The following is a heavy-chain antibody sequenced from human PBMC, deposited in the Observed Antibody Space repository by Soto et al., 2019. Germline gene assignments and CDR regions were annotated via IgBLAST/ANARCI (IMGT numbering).Heavy chain of an antibody. Sequence: QVQLVQSGAEVKKPGSSVKVSCKASGGTFSSYAFSWVRQAPGQGLEWMGGIIPIFGTANYAQKFQGRVTIPADKSTSTAYMELSSLRSEDTAVYYCARVVAARPAVGMDVWGQGTTVTVSS. V-gene: IGHV1-69*06. CDR3: ARVVAARPAVGMDV. CDR2: IIPIFGTA. D-gene: IGHD6-6*01. CDR1: GGTFSSYA. J-gene: IGHJ6*02.